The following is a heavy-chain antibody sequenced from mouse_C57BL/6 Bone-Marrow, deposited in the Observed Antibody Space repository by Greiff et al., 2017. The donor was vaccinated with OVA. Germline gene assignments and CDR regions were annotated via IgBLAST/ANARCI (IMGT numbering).Heavy chain of an antibody. CDR3: AREGLWLEDWYFDV. D-gene: IGHD2-2*01. CDR1: GYSITSGYD. CDR2: ISYSGST. Sequence: EVKLLESGPGMVKPSQSLSLTCTVTGYSITSGYDWHWIRHFPGNKLEWMGYISYSGSTNYNPSLKSRISITHDTSKNHFFLKLNSVTTEDTATYYCAREGLWLEDWYFDVWGTGTTVTVSS. J-gene: IGHJ1*03. V-gene: IGHV3-1*01.